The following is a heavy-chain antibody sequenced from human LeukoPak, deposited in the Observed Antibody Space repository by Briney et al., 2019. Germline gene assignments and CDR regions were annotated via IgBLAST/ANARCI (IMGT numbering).Heavy chain of an antibody. D-gene: IGHD3-10*01. J-gene: IGHJ4*02. CDR1: GGSISSYY. Sequence: PSETLSLTCTVSGGSISSYYWSWIRQHPGKGLEWIGNIYYSGSTYYNPSLKSRVTISVDTSKNQFSLKLSSVTAADTAVYYCARGRERSPRGSGSYSDYWGQGTLVTVSS. CDR2: IYYSGST. V-gene: IGHV4-59*06. CDR3: ARGRERSPRGSGSYSDY.